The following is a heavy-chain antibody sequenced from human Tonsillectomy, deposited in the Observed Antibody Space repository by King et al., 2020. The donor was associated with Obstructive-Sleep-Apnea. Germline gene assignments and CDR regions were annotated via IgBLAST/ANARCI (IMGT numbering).Heavy chain of an antibody. CDR2: IIPIFGTP. CDR3: AGRHTMIVDSYGAFDM. CDR1: GGTFSNYG. J-gene: IGHJ3*02. Sequence: QLVQSGAEVKKPGSSVKVSCKASGGTFSNYGINWVRQAPGQGLEWMGGIIPIFGTPNYAQKFQGRVTITADESTSTAYMELSSLRSEDTAVYYCAGRHTMIVDSYGAFDMWGQGTMVTVSS. V-gene: IGHV1-69*01. D-gene: IGHD3-22*01.